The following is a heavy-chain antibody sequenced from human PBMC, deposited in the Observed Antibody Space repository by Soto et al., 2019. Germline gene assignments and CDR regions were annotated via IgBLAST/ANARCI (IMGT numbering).Heavy chain of an antibody. CDR1: GGSISSGGYY. Sequence: QVQLHESGPGLVKPSQTLSLTCTVSGGSISSGGYYWSWIREHPGKGLEWIGYIYYSGSTYYNPSLKSRVTISVDTSKNQFSLKLSSVTAADTAVYYCARGGFYYGSGSYYNSYFLDYWCQGTLVTVSS. CDR2: IYYSGST. V-gene: IGHV4-31*03. CDR3: ARGGFYYGSGSYYNSYFLDY. D-gene: IGHD3-10*01. J-gene: IGHJ4*02.